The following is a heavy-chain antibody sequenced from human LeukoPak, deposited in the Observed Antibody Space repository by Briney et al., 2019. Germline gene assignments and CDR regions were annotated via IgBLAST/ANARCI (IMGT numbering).Heavy chain of an antibody. Sequence: PSETLSLTCAVYGGSFSGYYWSWIRQPPGKGLEWIGEINHSGSTNYNPSLKSRVTISVDTSKNHFSLKLSSVTAADTAVYYCARGKGQYYFDYWGQGTLVTVSS. CDR3: ARGKGQYYFDY. V-gene: IGHV4-34*01. CDR2: INHSGST. J-gene: IGHJ4*02. CDR1: GGSFSGYY.